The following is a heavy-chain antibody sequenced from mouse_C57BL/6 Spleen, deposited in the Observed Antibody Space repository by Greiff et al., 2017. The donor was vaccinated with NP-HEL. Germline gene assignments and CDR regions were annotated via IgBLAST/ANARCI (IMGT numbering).Heavy chain of an antibody. V-gene: IGHV1-53*01. CDR2: INPCNGGT. CDR3: ARHWTCKGY. D-gene: IGHD4-1*01. J-gene: IGHJ2*01. CDR1: GYTFTSYW. Sequence: VKLQESGTELVKPGASVKLSCKASGYTFTSYWMHWVKQRPGQGLEWIGNINPCNGGTNYNEKFKSKATLTVDKSSSTAYMQLSSLTAEDSSVYYCARHWTCKGYWGQGTTLTVSS.